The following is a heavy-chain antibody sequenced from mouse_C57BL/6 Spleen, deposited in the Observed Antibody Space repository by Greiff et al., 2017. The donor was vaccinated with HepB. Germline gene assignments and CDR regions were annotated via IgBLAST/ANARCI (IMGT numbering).Heavy chain of an antibody. J-gene: IGHJ1*03. V-gene: IGHV5-16*01. CDR1: GFTFSDYY. Sequence: EVKLMESEGGLVQPGSSMKLSCTASGFTFSDYYMAWVRQVPEKGLEWVANINYDGSSTYYLDSLKSRFIISRDNAKNILYLQMSSLKSEDTATYYCARDHGYYGSPWYFDVWGTGTTVTVSS. CDR2: INYDGSST. CDR3: ARDHGYYGSPWYFDV. D-gene: IGHD1-1*01.